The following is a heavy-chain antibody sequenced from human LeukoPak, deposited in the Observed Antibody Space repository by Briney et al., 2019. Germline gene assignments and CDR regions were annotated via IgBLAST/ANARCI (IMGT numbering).Heavy chain of an antibody. Sequence: GGSLRLSCAASGFTFDDYAMHWVRQVPGKGLEWVSGISWNSGSIGYADSVKGRFTISRDNSKNALYLQMTSLKTDDTVVYFCARYLFSDFYFDHWGQGTLVTVSS. V-gene: IGHV3-9*01. D-gene: IGHD2-21*01. J-gene: IGHJ4*02. CDR1: GFTFDDYA. CDR2: ISWNSGSI. CDR3: ARYLFSDFYFDH.